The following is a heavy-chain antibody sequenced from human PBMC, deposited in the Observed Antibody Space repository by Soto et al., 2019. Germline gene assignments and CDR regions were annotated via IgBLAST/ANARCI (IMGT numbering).Heavy chain of an antibody. CDR2: ISSSSSTI. V-gene: IGHV3-48*01. J-gene: IGHJ4*02. CDR3: ARDGLWFGELFPPSAFDY. Sequence: EVQLVESGGGLVQPGGSLRLSCAASGFTFSSYSMNWVRQAPGKGLEWVSYISSSSSTIYYADSVKGRFTISRDNAKNSLYLQMNGLRAEDTAVYYCARDGLWFGELFPPSAFDYWGQGTLVTVSS. CDR1: GFTFSSYS. D-gene: IGHD3-10*01.